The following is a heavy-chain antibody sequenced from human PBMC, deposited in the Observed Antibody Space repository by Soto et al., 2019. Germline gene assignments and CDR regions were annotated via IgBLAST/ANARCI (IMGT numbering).Heavy chain of an antibody. CDR1: GFTFSDYY. Sequence: GGSLRLSCAASGFTFSDYYMSWIRQAPGKGLEWVSYISSSGSTIYYADSVKGRFTISRDNAKNSLYLQMNSLRAEDTAVYYCARGDHDYGDYHYYYYMDVWGKGTTVTVSS. J-gene: IGHJ6*03. CDR3: ARGDHDYGDYHYYYYMDV. D-gene: IGHD4-17*01. CDR2: ISSSGSTI. V-gene: IGHV3-11*01.